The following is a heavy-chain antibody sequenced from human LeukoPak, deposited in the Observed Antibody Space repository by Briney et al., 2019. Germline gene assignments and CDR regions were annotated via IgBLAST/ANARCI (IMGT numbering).Heavy chain of an antibody. V-gene: IGHV1-18*01. J-gene: IGHJ4*02. CDR1: GYTFTSYG. CDR2: ISAYNGNT. D-gene: IGHD3-10*01. Sequence: ASAKVSCKASGYTFTSYGISWVRQAPGQGLEWMGWISAYNGNTNYAQKLQGRVTMTTDTSTSTAYMELRSLRSDDTAVYYCARDHRVRGVSNGLDYWGQGTLVTVSS. CDR3: ARDHRVRGVSNGLDY.